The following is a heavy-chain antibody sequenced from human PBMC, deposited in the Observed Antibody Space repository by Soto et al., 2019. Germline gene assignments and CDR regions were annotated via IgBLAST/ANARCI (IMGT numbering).Heavy chain of an antibody. V-gene: IGHV3-30*18. J-gene: IGHJ5*02. CDR1: GFTFSTYG. D-gene: IGHD4-17*01. Sequence: GGSLRLSCAASGFTFSTYGMHWVRQAPGKGLEWVAIVSYDGSRKHYVDSVKGRFAISRDNSMNTLYLQLNSPRPEDTAMYYCAKDLHGDRAAYHYGSDPWGQGTLVTVSS. CDR2: VSYDGSRK. CDR3: AKDLHGDRAAYHYGSDP.